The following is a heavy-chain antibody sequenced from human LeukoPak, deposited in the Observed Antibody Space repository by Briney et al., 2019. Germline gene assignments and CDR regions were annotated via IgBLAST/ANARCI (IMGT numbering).Heavy chain of an antibody. CDR2: INHSGST. D-gene: IGHD6-13*01. Sequence: SETLSLTCAVYGGSFSDYYWSWIRQPPGEGLEWVGEINHSGSTNYNPSLKSRVTISVDTSKNQFSLKLSSVTAADTAVYYCARGVSSSWYLSTYYYMDVWGKGTTVTVSS. CDR1: GGSFSDYY. J-gene: IGHJ6*03. V-gene: IGHV4-34*01. CDR3: ARGVSSSWYLSTYYYMDV.